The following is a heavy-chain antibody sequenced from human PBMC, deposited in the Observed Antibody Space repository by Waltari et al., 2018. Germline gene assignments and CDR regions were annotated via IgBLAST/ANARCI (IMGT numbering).Heavy chain of an antibody. D-gene: IGHD2-21*02. CDR1: GYSFTSYW. Sequence: EVPLVQSGAEVKKPGESLKISCKGSGYSFTSYWIGWVRQMPGKGLEWMGIIYPGDAYTRYSPSFQGQVTNSADKSISTAYLQWSSLKASDTAMYYCAREGMTMVVTPDQTFDYWGQGTLVTVSS. CDR2: IYPGDAYT. J-gene: IGHJ4*02. V-gene: IGHV5-51*03. CDR3: AREGMTMVVTPDQTFDY.